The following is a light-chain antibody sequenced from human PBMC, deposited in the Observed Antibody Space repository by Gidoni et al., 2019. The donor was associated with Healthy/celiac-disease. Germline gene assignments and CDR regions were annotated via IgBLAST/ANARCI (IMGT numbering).Light chain of an antibody. V-gene: IGKV3-20*01. CDR2: GAS. CDR3: QQYGSSPRNT. Sequence: EIVLTQSPGTLSLSPGERATLSCSASQSVSSSYLAWYQQKPGQAHRHLIYGASSRATGIPDRFSGSGSGTDFTLTISRLEPEDFAVYYCQQYGSSPRNTFGQGTKLEIK. CDR1: QSVSSSY. J-gene: IGKJ2*01.